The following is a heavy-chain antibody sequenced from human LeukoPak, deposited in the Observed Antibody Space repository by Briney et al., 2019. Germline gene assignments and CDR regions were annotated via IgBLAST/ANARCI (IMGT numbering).Heavy chain of an antibody. Sequence: PSETLSLTCTVSSGSISSNNHFWGWIRQPQGKGLEWIGNIDYSGTTDYNPSLKSRVSISVDTSKNQFSLKLSSVTAADTAVYYCARDKVVATTLITLNVYYYYMDVWGKGTTVTVSS. J-gene: IGHJ6*03. CDR1: SGSISSNNHF. CDR2: IDYSGTT. V-gene: IGHV4-39*07. CDR3: ARDKVVATTLITLNVYYYYMDV. D-gene: IGHD2-15*01.